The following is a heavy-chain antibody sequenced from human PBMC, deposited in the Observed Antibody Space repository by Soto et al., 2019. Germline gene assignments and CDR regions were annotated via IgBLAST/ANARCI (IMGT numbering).Heavy chain of an antibody. J-gene: IGHJ4*02. V-gene: IGHV3-23*01. D-gene: IGHD6-19*01. CDR1: GCNFVGYG. CDR3: GKESRGSGWLVCTY. CDR2: ISGSGADT. Sequence: GGSQRLSWAAAGCNFVGYGISCVSQTQGKGLEWVSAISGSGADTSYADSVRGRFTVSRDNSKDTLFLQMNSVRADDTAVYYCGKESRGSGWLVCTYWGQGILVTVFS.